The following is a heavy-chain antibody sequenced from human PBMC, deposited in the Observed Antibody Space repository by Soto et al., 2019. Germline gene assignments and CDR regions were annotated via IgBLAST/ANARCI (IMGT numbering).Heavy chain of an antibody. CDR3: AKEAVPYYDFWSGYQY. D-gene: IGHD3-3*01. V-gene: IGHV3-23*01. CDR1: GFTFSSYA. J-gene: IGHJ4*02. Sequence: GGSLRLSCAASGFTFSSYAMSWVRQAPGKGLEWVSAISGSGGSTYYADSVKGRFTISRDNSKNTLYLQMNSLRAEDTAVYYCAKEAVPYYDFWSGYQYWGQGTLVTVSS. CDR2: ISGSGGST.